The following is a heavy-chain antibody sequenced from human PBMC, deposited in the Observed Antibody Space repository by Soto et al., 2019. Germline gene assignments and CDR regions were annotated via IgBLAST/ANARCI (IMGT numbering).Heavy chain of an antibody. J-gene: IGHJ4*02. D-gene: IGHD6-19*01. CDR2: INHSGST. Sequence: SETLSLTCAVYGGSFSGYYWSWIRQPPGKGLEWIGEINHSGSTNYNPSLKSRVTISVDTSKNQFSLKLSSVTAADTAVYYCASFLVAGTVYWGQGTLVTVSS. CDR1: GGSFSGYY. CDR3: ASFLVAGTVY. V-gene: IGHV4-34*01.